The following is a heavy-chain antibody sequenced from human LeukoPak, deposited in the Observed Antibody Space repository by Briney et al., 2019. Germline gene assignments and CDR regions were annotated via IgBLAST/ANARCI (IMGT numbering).Heavy chain of an antibody. J-gene: IGHJ4*02. D-gene: IGHD3-3*01. CDR1: GGSISSSTNW. CDR3: ARIYYDFEFDF. Sequence: PSGTLSLTCAVSGGSISSSTNWWSWVRQPPGKGLEWIGEIYHSGNTYYNPSLKSRVTISVDTSKNHFSLKLSSVTAADTAIYYCARIYYDFEFDFWGQGTLVTVSS. V-gene: IGHV4-4*02. CDR2: IYHSGNT.